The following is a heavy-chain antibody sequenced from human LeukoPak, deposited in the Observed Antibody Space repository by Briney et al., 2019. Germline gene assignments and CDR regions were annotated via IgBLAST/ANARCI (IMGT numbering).Heavy chain of an antibody. CDR2: INSDGSTT. Sequence: GGSLRLSCEASGFTFSAYWMHWVRQAQGHGLVWHSRINSDGSTTRYADSVKGRSTISRDNAKNPLFLQMNSLRAGDTAVYFCARSPHDYWGPVTLVTASS. CDR1: GFTFSAYW. J-gene: IGHJ4*02. V-gene: IGHV3-74*01. CDR3: ARSPHDY.